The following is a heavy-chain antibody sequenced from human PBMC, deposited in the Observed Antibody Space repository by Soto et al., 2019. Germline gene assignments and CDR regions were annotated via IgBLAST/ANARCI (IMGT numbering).Heavy chain of an antibody. J-gene: IGHJ6*03. CDR2: IYYNGST. Sequence: SETLYLTCAVSGDSISGGYSWSWIKQPPGKGLEWIGYIYYNGSTNYNPSLKSRVTISVDTSKNQFSLKLSSVTAADTAVYYCASINSSGWYGGYYYYMDVWGKGTTVTVSS. V-gene: IGHV4-30-2*01. CDR3: ASINSSGWYGGYYYYMDV. CDR1: GDSISGGYS. D-gene: IGHD6-19*01.